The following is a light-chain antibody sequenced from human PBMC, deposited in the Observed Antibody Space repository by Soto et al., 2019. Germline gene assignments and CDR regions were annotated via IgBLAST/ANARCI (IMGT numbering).Light chain of an antibody. Sequence: QSVLTQPPSASGTPGQRVTISCTGSGSNIGAGFDVHWYQQLPRTSPKLLVYGNSNRPSGVPDRFSGSKSGTSASLAITGLQAEDEADYYCQSYDGGLSAYVFGGGTKLTVL. CDR1: GSNIGAGFD. CDR2: GNS. CDR3: QSYDGGLSAYV. J-gene: IGLJ2*01. V-gene: IGLV1-40*01.